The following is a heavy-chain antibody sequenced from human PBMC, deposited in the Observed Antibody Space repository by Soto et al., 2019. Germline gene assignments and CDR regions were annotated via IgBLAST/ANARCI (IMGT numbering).Heavy chain of an antibody. CDR3: ARQGLHYDSYGYQLDALDI. Sequence: PGESLKISCEGSGYRFSNYWIGWVRQMPGKGLEWMGTIYPGDSDTRYSPSFQGQVTISADKSINTAYLQWSSLKASDTAMYFCARQGLHYDSYGYQLDALDIWGQGTTVTVSS. V-gene: IGHV5-51*01. CDR2: IYPGDSDT. J-gene: IGHJ3*02. CDR1: GYRFSNYW. D-gene: IGHD3-22*01.